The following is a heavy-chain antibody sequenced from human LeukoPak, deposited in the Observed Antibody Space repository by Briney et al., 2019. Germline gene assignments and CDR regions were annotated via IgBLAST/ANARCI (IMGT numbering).Heavy chain of an antibody. J-gene: IGHJ3*02. D-gene: IGHD5-12*01. CDR2: INPSGGST. CDR1: GYTFTSYY. Sequence: ASVKASCKASGYTFTSYYMHWVRQAPGQGLEWMGIINPSGGSTSYAQKFQGRVTMTRDTSTSTVYMELSSLRSEDTAVYYCARSLLRLRAGGAFDIWGQGTMVTVSS. V-gene: IGHV1-46*01. CDR3: ARSLLRLRAGGAFDI.